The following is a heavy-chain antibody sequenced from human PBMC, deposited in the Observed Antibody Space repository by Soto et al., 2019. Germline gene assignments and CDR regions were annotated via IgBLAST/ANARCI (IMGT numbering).Heavy chain of an antibody. Sequence: SLRLSCAASGFTFSSYAMHWVRQAPGKGLEWVAVISYDGSNKYYADSVKGRFTISRDNSKNTLYLQMNSLRAEDTAVYYCARTINMTPRYGMDVWGQGTTVTV. V-gene: IGHV3-30-3*01. CDR3: ARTINMTPRYGMDV. D-gene: IGHD3-22*01. J-gene: IGHJ6*02. CDR1: GFTFSSYA. CDR2: ISYDGSNK.